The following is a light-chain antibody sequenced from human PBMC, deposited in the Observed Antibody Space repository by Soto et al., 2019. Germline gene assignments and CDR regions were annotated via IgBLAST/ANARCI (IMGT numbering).Light chain of an antibody. CDR2: EVN. CDR1: GSDVGAYNL. V-gene: IGLV2-23*02. CDR3: CSYAGTVAYV. J-gene: IGLJ1*01. Sequence: QSVLTQPASVSGSPGQSITISCAGTGSDVGAYNLVSWYQQHPGKAPELIICEVNTRPSGISNRFSGSKSGDTASLTISGLQAEDEADYFCCSYAGTVAYVFGTGTKVTV.